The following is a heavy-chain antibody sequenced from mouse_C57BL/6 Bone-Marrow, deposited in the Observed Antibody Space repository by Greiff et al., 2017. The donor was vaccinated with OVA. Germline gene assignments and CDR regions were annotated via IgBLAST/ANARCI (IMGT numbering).Heavy chain of an antibody. Sequence: QVQLQQSGAELVRPGASVKLSCKASGYTFTSYGISWVKQRTGQGLEWIGEIYPRSGNTYYNEKFKGKATLTVDKSSSTAYMELRSLTSEDSAVYFCARKGGGYYGPWYFDVWGTGTTVTVSS. J-gene: IGHJ1*03. D-gene: IGHD1-2*01. V-gene: IGHV1-81*01. CDR3: ARKGGGYYGPWYFDV. CDR1: GYTFTSYG. CDR2: IYPRSGNT.